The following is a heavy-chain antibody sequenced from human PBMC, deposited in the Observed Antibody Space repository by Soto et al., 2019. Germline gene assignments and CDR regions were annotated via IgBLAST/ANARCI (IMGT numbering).Heavy chain of an antibody. Sequence: QVQLVESGGGVVQPGRSLRLSCAASGFTFSSYGMHWVRQAPGKGLEWVAVISYDGSNKYYADSVKGRFTISRDNSQNTLYLQMNSLRAEDTDVYYCAKAPPPTTVPDYWGKGTMVTVSS. D-gene: IGHD4-4*01. CDR1: GFTFSSYG. CDR2: ISYDGSNK. J-gene: IGHJ4*02. CDR3: AKAPPPTTVPDY. V-gene: IGHV3-30*18.